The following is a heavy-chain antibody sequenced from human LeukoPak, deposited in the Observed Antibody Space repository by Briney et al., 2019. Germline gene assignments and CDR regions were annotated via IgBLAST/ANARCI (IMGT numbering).Heavy chain of an antibody. J-gene: IGHJ4*02. Sequence: GGSLRLSCAASGFTFSRYAMSWVRQTPEKGLEWVSVISGSDGSTYYADSVRGRFTISRDGSGNTLFLQMNSLRAEDTAVYYCARQVSCDTTTCYAGMPPDYWGQGTLVTVSS. D-gene: IGHD2-2*01. CDR1: GFTFSRYA. CDR2: ISGSDGST. V-gene: IGHV3-23*01. CDR3: ARQVSCDTTTCYAGMPPDY.